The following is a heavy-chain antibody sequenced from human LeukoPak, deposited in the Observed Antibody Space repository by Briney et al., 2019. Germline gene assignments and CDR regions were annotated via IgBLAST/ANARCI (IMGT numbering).Heavy chain of an antibody. CDR1: GGSISSDNW. V-gene: IGHV4-4*02. Sequence: SETLSLTCAVSGGSISSDNWWSWVRQPPGKGLEWIGEIYHNGNTNYKPSLQSRITISVDRSKNQFSLKLSSVTAADTAVYYCARDSGTTGEVKFDPWGQGTLVTVSS. D-gene: IGHD3-10*01. CDR2: IYHNGNT. J-gene: IGHJ5*02. CDR3: ARDSGTTGEVKFDP.